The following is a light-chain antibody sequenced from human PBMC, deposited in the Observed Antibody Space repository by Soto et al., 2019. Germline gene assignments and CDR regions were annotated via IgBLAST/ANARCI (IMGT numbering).Light chain of an antibody. Sequence: DIQMTQSPSTLSSSVGDRVTITCRASQSISSWLAWYQQKPGKAPKLLIYDASSLASGVPSRFRGSGSGTEFALTISSLQPDDFATYYYHQYNSYSPTFGQGTKVEIK. CDR2: DAS. V-gene: IGKV1-5*01. J-gene: IGKJ1*01. CDR1: QSISSW. CDR3: HQYNSYSPT.